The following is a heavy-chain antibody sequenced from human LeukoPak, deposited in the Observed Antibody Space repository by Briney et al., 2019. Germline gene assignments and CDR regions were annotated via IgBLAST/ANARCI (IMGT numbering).Heavy chain of an antibody. V-gene: IGHV4-59*08. Sequence: SETLSLTCTVSGGSISNYYWSWIRQPPGKGLEWIAYIYYTGTTNYNPSLTSRVTISVDTSKNQFSLKLNSVTAADTAVYYCARHDNSGTYPLDYWGQGTLVTASS. CDR1: GGSISNYY. J-gene: IGHJ4*02. CDR2: IYYTGTT. CDR3: ARHDNSGTYPLDY. D-gene: IGHD3-10*01.